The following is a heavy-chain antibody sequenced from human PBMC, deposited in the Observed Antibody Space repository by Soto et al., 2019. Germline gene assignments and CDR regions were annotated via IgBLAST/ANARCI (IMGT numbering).Heavy chain of an antibody. V-gene: IGHV1-18*01. Sequence: GASVKVSCKASGYTFTSYGISWVRQDPGQGLELMGWISAYNGNTNYAQKLQGRVTMTTDTSTSTAYMELRSLRSDDTAVYYCARDRDPFGYSYRYDYWGQGTLVTVSS. J-gene: IGHJ4*02. CDR1: GYTFTSYG. CDR3: ARDRDPFGYSYRYDY. D-gene: IGHD5-18*01. CDR2: ISAYNGNT.